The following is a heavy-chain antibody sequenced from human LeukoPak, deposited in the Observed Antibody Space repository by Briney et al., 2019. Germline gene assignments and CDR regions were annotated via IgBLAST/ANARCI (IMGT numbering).Heavy chain of an antibody. CDR1: GGSISSSSYY. V-gene: IGHV4-39*07. Sequence: PSEALSLTCRVSGGSISSSSYYWGWMPQPSGKGLEWLGRSYYSGSTYYNPSLKSRVTISVDTSKNQFSLKLSSVTAADTAVYYCARGPSRSYGSGRPIKGNFDYWGQGPLVTVSS. J-gene: IGHJ4*02. D-gene: IGHD3-10*01. CDR3: ARGPSRSYGSGRPIKGNFDY. CDR2: SYYSGST.